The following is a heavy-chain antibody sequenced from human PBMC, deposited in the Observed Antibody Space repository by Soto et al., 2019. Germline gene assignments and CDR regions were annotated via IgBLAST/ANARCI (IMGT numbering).Heavy chain of an antibody. CDR3: ARETGRWLPSYYFDY. V-gene: IGHV3-30-3*01. Sequence: QVQLVESGGGVFNPGRSLGPSCAASGSTFGSYAMHWVRQAPGKGLEGVAVISYDGSNKYYADSVKGRFTISRDNSKNTLYLQMNSLRAEDTAVYYCARETGRWLPSYYFDYWGQGTLVTVSS. J-gene: IGHJ4*02. CDR2: ISYDGSNK. D-gene: IGHD5-12*01. CDR1: GSTFGSYA.